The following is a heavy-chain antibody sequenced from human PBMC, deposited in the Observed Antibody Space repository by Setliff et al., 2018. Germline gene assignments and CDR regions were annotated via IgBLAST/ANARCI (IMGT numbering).Heavy chain of an antibody. D-gene: IGHD3-22*01. CDR2: IYYSGST. J-gene: IGHJ3*02. CDR3: ARASYYYDSSGYYGAGAFDI. CDR1: GGSISSYY. Sequence: ASETLSLTCTVSGGSISSYYWSWIRQPPGKGLERIGYIYYSGSTNYNPSLKSRVTISVDTSKNQFSLKLSSVTAADTAVYYCARASYYYDSSGYYGAGAFDIWGQGTMVTVSS. V-gene: IGHV4-59*01.